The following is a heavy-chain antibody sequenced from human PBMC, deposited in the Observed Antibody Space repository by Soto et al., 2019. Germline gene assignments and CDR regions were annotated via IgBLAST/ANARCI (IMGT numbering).Heavy chain of an antibody. J-gene: IGHJ3*02. V-gene: IGHV4-59*01. CDR1: GGSIGSYY. CDR3: ARGKKVEQWLVRGAFDI. CDR2: IYYSGST. Sequence: SETLSLTWTVAGGSIGSYYWSWIRQPPGKGLEWIGYIYYSGSTNYNPSLKSRVTISVDTSKNQFSLKLSSVTAADTAVYYCARGKKVEQWLVRGAFDIWGQGTMVTVSS. D-gene: IGHD6-19*01.